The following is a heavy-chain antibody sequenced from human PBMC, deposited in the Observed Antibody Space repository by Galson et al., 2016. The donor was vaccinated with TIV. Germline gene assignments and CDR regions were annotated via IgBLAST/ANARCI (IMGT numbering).Heavy chain of an antibody. D-gene: IGHD3-16*01. Sequence: SVKVSCKASGYTFNTYGLSWVRQAPGQGLEWMGWISGYNGNTKYAQKLQGRVTMTTDTSTGTAYMELRSLRSDDTAMYYCARDYVGGMAGYYQYGMDVWGQGTTVTVSS. V-gene: IGHV1-18*01. J-gene: IGHJ6*02. CDR3: ARDYVGGMAGYYQYGMDV. CDR2: ISGYNGNT. CDR1: GYTFNTYG.